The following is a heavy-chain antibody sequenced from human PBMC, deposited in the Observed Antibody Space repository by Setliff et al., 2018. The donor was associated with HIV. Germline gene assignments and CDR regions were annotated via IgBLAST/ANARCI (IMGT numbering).Heavy chain of an antibody. CDR3: ASPNVGCSGGTCYSGSAIDY. D-gene: IGHD2-15*01. CDR2: IIPPVGAA. CDR1: GDTFRNYA. Sequence: ASVKVSCKVSGDTFRNYALNWVRQAPGQGLEWMGGIIPPVGAAVYAQNFQGRVTITADESTSTAYMELRTLRSEDTAIYYCASPNVGCSGGTCYSGSAIDYWGQGSPVTVSS. J-gene: IGHJ4*02. V-gene: IGHV1-69*13.